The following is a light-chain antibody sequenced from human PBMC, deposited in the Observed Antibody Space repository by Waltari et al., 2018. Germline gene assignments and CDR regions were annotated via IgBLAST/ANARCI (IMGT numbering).Light chain of an antibody. J-gene: IGKJ1*01. CDR3: QQYYSTRT. V-gene: IGKV4-1*01. CDR1: QSVVYSSNNKNY. CDR2: WAS. Sequence: DIVMTQSPDSLAVSLGERATINCKSSQSVVYSSNNKNYLAWYQQKPGQSPKLLIYWASTRESGVPDRFSGSGSGTDFTLTISSLQAEDVAVYYCQQYYSTRTFGQGTKVEIK.